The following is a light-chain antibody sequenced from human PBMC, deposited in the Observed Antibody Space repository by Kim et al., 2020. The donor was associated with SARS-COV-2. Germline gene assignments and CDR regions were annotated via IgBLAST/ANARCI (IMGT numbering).Light chain of an antibody. V-gene: IGKV1-5*01. CDR3: QHRKT. J-gene: IGKJ1*01. CDR1: QTLSGR. CDR2: DAS. Sequence: DIQMTQSPSTLSASVGDRVTITCRASQTLSGRWAWYQQKPGKAPKLLIFDASTLESGVPSRFRGSGSGTDFILTISSLQPDDSATYYCQHRKTFGQGTKVEIK.